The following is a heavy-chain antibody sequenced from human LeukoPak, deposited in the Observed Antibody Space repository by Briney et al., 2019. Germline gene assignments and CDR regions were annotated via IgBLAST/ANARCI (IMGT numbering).Heavy chain of an antibody. V-gene: IGHV3-48*04. CDR2: ISSSGSTI. CDR3: ARGEKYYYDSSGADY. CDR1: GFTFSSYA. Sequence: GGSLRLSCAASGFTFSSYAMSWVRQAPGKGLEWVPYISSSGSTIYYADSVKGRFTISRDNAKNSLYLQMNSLRAEDTAVYYCARGEKYYYDSSGADYWGQGTLVTVSS. J-gene: IGHJ4*02. D-gene: IGHD3-22*01.